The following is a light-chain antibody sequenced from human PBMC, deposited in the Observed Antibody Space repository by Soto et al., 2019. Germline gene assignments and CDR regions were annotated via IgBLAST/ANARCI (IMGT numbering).Light chain of an antibody. J-gene: IGLJ3*02. CDR3: SAWDDRLSAMV. V-gene: IGLV1-44*01. Sequence: QSVLTQPPSASGTPGQRVIISCSGSTSNIGRNTVSWYQQLPPAAPKLLIYANNQRPSGVPDRFSGSTSGTSASLAIGGLQSEDEAHYYCSAWDDRLSAMVFGGGTKLTVL. CDR1: TSNIGRNT. CDR2: ANN.